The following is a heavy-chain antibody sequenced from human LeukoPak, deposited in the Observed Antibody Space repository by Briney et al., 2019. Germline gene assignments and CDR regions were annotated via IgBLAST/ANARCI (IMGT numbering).Heavy chain of an antibody. J-gene: IGHJ3*02. V-gene: IGHV4-61*02. CDR3: AGGYSGYDWWPGDQQLVPNDAFDI. CDR2: IYTSGST. D-gene: IGHD5-12*01. Sequence: PSETLSLTCTVSGGSISSGSYYWSWIRQPAGKGLEWIGRIYTSGSTNYNPSLKSRVTISVDTSKNQFSLKLSSVTAADTAVYYCAGGYSGYDWWPGDQQLVPNDAFDIWGQGTMVTVSS. CDR1: GGSISSGSYY.